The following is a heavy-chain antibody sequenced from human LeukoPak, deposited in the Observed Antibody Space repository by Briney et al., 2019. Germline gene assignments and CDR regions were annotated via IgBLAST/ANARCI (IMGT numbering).Heavy chain of an antibody. Sequence: GGSLRLSCAASGFTFSSYSMNWVRQALGKGLEWVSSISSSSYIYYADSVKGRFTISRDNAKNSLYLQMNSLRAEDTAVYYCARDRAAVRTSGYDRGNWFDPWGQGTLVTVSS. J-gene: IGHJ5*02. CDR1: GFTFSSYS. CDR2: ISSSSYI. D-gene: IGHD5-12*01. CDR3: ARDRAAVRTSGYDRGNWFDP. V-gene: IGHV3-21*01.